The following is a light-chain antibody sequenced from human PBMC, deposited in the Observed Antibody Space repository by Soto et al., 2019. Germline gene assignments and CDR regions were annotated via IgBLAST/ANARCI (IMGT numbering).Light chain of an antibody. CDR3: QQGDSFPVT. CDR1: QGIGRW. J-gene: IGKJ5*01. Sequence: DVQMTQYPSSVSASVGDRVTINCRASQGIGRWLAWYQQRPGKAPRFLIYAASSLQGGDPSRFSGSGSGTDFTLTISNLQPEDFATYFCQQGDSFPVTFGQGTRLEMK. CDR2: AAS. V-gene: IGKV1D-12*01.